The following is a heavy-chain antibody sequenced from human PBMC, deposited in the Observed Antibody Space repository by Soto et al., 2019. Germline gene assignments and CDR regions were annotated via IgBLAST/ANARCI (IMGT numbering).Heavy chain of an antibody. J-gene: IGHJ5*02. V-gene: IGHV4-34*01. Sequence: KPSETLSLTCAVYGGSFSGYYWSWIRQPPGKGLEWTGEINHSGSTNYNPSLKSRVTISVDTSKNQFSLKLSSVTAADTAVYYCARAGTNRDTWGQGTLVTVSS. CDR3: ARAGTNRDT. CDR2: INHSGST. CDR1: GGSFSGYY. D-gene: IGHD6-13*01.